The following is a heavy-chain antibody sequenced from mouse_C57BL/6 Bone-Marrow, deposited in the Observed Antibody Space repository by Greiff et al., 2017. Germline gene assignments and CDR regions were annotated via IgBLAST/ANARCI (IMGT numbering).Heavy chain of an antibody. CDR2: FDPSDSYT. CDR3: ARDYGAV. CDR1: GYTFTSYW. J-gene: IGHJ1*03. Sequence: QVQLQQPGAELVMPGASVKLSCKASGYTFTSYWMHWVKQRPGQGLEWIGEFDPSDSYTNYNQKFKGKSTLTVDKSSSTAYMQLSSLTSEDSAVYYCARDYGAVWGTGTTVTVSS. V-gene: IGHV1-69*01. D-gene: IGHD2-4*01.